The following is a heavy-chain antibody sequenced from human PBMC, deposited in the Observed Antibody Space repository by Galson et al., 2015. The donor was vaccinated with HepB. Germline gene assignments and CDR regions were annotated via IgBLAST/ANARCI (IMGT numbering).Heavy chain of an antibody. V-gene: IGHV3-9*01. CDR2: ISWNSDTL. J-gene: IGHJ4*02. CDR3: ARHIASLYYYDSSGYRPKPHEVDY. D-gene: IGHD3-22*01. Sequence: SLRLSCAASGFTFDVYAVHWVRQAPGKGLEWVSGISWNSDTLHYADSVKGRFTISRDNAKNSLYLQINSLRAEDTAVYYCARHIASLYYYDSSGYRPKPHEVDYWGQGTLVTVSS. CDR1: GFTFDVYA.